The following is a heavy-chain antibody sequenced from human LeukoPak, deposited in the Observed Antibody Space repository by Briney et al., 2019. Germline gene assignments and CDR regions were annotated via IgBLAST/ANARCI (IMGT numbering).Heavy chain of an antibody. CDR3: ARDGGSGSRVPTWADY. CDR2: ISSSSSTI. D-gene: IGHD6-25*01. V-gene: IGHV3-48*02. J-gene: IGHJ4*02. Sequence: PGGSLRLSCAASGFTFSSYAMNWVRQAPGKGLEWVSYISSSSSTIYYANSVKGRFTISRDNAKNSLYLQMNSLRDEDTAVYYCARDGGSGSRVPTWADYWGQGTLVTVSS. CDR1: GFTFSSYA.